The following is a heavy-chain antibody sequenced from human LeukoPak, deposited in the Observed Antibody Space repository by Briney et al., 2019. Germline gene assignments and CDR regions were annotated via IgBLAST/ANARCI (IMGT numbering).Heavy chain of an antibody. CDR1: GYTFTGYG. CDR2: ISAYNGNT. V-gene: IGHV1-18*01. J-gene: IGHJ6*02. Sequence: ASVKVSCKASGYTFTGYGISWVRQAPGQGLEWMGWISAYNGNTNYAQKLQGRVTMTTDTSTSTAYMELRSLRSDDTAVYYCARWVKSYYYYGMDVWGQGTTVTVSS. CDR3: ARWVKSYYYYGMDV.